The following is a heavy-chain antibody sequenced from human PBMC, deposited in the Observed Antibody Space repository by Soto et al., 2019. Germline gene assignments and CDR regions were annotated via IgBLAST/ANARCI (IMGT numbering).Heavy chain of an antibody. CDR2: INSDGSST. J-gene: IGHJ4*02. CDR3: AVAVAGPTAIGY. CDR1: GFTFSSYW. Sequence: EVQLVESGGGLVQPGGSLRLSCAASGFTFSSYWMHWVRQAPGKGLVWVSRINSDGSSTSYADTVKGRFTISRDNAKNTLYLQMNSLRAEDTAVYYCAVAVAGPTAIGYWGQGTLVTVSS. D-gene: IGHD6-19*01. V-gene: IGHV3-74*01.